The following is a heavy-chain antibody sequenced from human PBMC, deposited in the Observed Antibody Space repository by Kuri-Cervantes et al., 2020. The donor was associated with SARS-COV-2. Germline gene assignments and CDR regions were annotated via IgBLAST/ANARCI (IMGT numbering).Heavy chain of an antibody. CDR1: GGSISSSSYY. D-gene: IGHD5-18*01. J-gene: IGHJ4*02. Sequence: SETLSLTCTVSGGSISSSSYYWGWIRQPPGKGLEWIGEINHSGSTNYNPSLKSRVTISVDTSKNQFSLKLSSVTAADTAVYYCASLTLGCYSNGSCFDYWGQGTLVTVSS. V-gene: IGHV4-39*07. CDR3: ASLTLGCYSNGSCFDY. CDR2: INHSGST.